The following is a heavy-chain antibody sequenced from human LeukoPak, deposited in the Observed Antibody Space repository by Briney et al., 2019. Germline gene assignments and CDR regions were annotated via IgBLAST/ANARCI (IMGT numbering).Heavy chain of an antibody. Sequence: PGGSLRLSCAASGFTFSSHAMNWVRQAPGKGLEWVSAIAGSGSTTHYADSVKGRFTISRDNSRNTLFLQMSSLRAEDTAVYYCAKDRGSGWPYYFDYWGQGALVTVSS. V-gene: IGHV3-23*01. CDR3: AKDRGSGWPYYFDY. CDR2: IAGSGSTT. J-gene: IGHJ4*02. CDR1: GFTFSSHA. D-gene: IGHD6-25*01.